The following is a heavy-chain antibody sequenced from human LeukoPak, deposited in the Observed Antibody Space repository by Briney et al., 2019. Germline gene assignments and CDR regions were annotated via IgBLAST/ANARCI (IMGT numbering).Heavy chain of an antibody. V-gene: IGHV4-30-2*01. Sequence: SETLSLTRAVSGGSISSGGYSWSWIRQPSGKGLEWIGYIYHSGSTYYNPSLKSRVTISVDRSKNQFSLKLSSVTAADTAVYYCARESNNGGAFDIWGQGTMVTVSS. J-gene: IGHJ3*02. CDR2: IYHSGST. D-gene: IGHD1/OR15-1a*01. CDR3: ARESNNGGAFDI. CDR1: GGSISSGGYS.